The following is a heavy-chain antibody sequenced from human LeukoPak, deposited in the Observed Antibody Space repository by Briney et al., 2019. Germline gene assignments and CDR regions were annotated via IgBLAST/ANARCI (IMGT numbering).Heavy chain of an antibody. J-gene: IGHJ4*02. CDR3: ARGSKLAPFDY. CDR2: IYSGGST. D-gene: IGHD4-23*01. V-gene: IGHV3-53*01. CDR1: GFTVSSNY. Sequence: AGGSLRLSCAASGFTVSSNYMSWVRQAPGKGLEWVSVIYSGGSTYYADSVKGRFTISRDNSKNTLYLQMNSLRAEDTAVYYCARGSKLAPFDYWGQGTLVTVSS.